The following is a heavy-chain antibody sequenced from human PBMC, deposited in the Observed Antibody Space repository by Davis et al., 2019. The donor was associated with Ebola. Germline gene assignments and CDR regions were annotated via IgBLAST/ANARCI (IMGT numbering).Heavy chain of an antibody. CDR1: GGSISSDY. Sequence: PSETLSLTCSVSGGSISSDYWSWIRQTPGKGLEWIGYIFYRGTTNYNPSLKSRVTISVDTSTNQFSLKLTSVTAADTAVYYCARLTSGLSGELLYLGRGGGMVVWGQGTTVTVSS. CDR2: IFYRGTT. V-gene: IGHV4-59*08. CDR3: ARLTSGLSGELLYLGRGGGMVV. D-gene: IGHD3-10*02. J-gene: IGHJ6*02.